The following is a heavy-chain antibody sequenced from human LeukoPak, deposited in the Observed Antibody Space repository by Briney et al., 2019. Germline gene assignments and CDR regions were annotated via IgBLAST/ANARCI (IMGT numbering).Heavy chain of an antibody. Sequence: SETLSLTCSVSGGSISSGLHYCGWIRQPPGKGLEWLGSIFYSGTTYYNPPLKSRVTISVDTSKNQFSLKLSSVTAADTAVYYCARDSTYYYDSSGYYYDYWGQGTLVTVSS. V-gene: IGHV4-39*07. CDR1: GGSISSGLHY. CDR3: ARDSTYYYDSSGYYYDY. J-gene: IGHJ4*02. CDR2: IFYSGTT. D-gene: IGHD3-22*01.